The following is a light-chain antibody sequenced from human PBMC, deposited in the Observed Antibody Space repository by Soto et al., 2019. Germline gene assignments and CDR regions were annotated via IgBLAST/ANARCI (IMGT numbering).Light chain of an antibody. CDR3: QHYDIWPLT. V-gene: IGKV3-15*01. Sequence: SQSVSSDLAWYQHKXGQAPRLLIYVTSXRANDIPARFSGSGSATEFTLTTSSLQTEDFAVYYCQHYDIWPLTFCAVTNVDIK. CDR1: QSVSSD. J-gene: IGKJ4*02. CDR2: VTS.